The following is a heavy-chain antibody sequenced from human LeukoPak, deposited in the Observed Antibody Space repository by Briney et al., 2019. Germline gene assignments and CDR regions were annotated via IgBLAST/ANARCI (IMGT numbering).Heavy chain of an antibody. CDR1: GGSISSGDYY. V-gene: IGHV4-30-4*08. J-gene: IGHJ4*02. CDR3: ARGNGGNRAFDY. D-gene: IGHD4-23*01. CDR2: IYYSGST. Sequence: PSQTLSLTCTVSGGSISSGDYYWSWIRQPPGKGLEWIGYIYYSGSTYYNPSLKSRVTISVDTSKNQFSLKLSSVTAADTAVYYCARGNGGNRAFDYWGQGTLVIFSS.